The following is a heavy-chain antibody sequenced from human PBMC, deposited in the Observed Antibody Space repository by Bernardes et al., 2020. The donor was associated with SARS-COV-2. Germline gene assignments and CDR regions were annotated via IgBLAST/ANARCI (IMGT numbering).Heavy chain of an antibody. CDR1: GFTFSSYA. V-gene: IGHV3-23*01. CDR2: ISGSGGNT. CDR3: AKGPAIAAAGTN. J-gene: IGHJ4*02. Sequence: GGSLSLSCAASGFTFSSYAMSWVRQAPGKGLEWVSAISGSGGNTYFADSVKGRFTISRDNSKNTLYLQMNSLRAEDTAVYYCAKGPAIAAAGTNWGQGTLVTVSS. D-gene: IGHD6-13*01.